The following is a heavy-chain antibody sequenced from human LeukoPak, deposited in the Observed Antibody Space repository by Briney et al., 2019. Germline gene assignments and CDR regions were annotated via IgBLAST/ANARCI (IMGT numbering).Heavy chain of an antibody. CDR2: IGSKVYGGTT. J-gene: IGHJ4*02. V-gene: IGHV3-49*04. CDR1: GFTVSSNY. D-gene: IGHD3-22*01. CDR3: SKSYYYDSTSSFDF. Sequence: PGGSLRLSCVVSGFTVSSNYMSWVRQAPGKGLEWVGFIGSKVYGGTTEYAASVKGRFIISRDDSKSVAYLQINSLKTEDTGVYYCSKSYYYDSTSSFDFWGQGTLVTVSS.